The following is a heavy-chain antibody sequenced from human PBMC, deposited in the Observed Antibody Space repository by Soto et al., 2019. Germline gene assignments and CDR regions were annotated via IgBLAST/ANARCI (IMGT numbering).Heavy chain of an antibody. J-gene: IGHJ6*02. CDR3: ARLGGFCSGSNCYGLYGMAV. CDR2: FLYNERT. V-gene: IGHV4-39*01. Sequence: TLSHTRFGRYAATSSEPCFRSWVRKPTGAGLEWIGTFLYNERTFYNPPLEGRVTISVDTSKNQFSLKVTSATVADTAVYFCARLGGFCSGSNCYGLYGMAVWRQ. CDR1: YAATSSEPCF. D-gene: IGHD2-15*01.